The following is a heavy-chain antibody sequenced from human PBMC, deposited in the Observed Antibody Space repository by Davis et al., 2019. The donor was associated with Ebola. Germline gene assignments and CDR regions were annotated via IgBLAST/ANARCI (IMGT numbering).Heavy chain of an antibody. V-gene: IGHV3-74*01. D-gene: IGHD2-2*01. CDR2: ISNDGSTI. CDR1: GIPFSSNW. CDR3: ARDGCSSTSCYIQSAFDL. Sequence: GESLKISCAVSGIPFSSNWMHWFRQAPGKGLEWVSRISNDGSTIIYADSVKGRFTVSRDNTKDSLYLQMNSLRADDTAVYYCARDGCSSTSCYIQSAFDLWGQGTMITVSS. J-gene: IGHJ3*01.